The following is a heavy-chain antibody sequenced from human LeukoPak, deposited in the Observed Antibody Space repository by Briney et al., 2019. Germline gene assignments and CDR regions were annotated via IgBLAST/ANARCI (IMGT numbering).Heavy chain of an antibody. J-gene: IGHJ4*02. Sequence: PGGSLRLSCGASGFTFSAYWMHWVRQVPGKRPEWVSRINDGSNTIYTDSVKGRFTISRDNAKNTLSLQMNGLRAEDSAVYYCVRDLGRGYFGSGSSLFWGQGTLVTVSS. CDR3: VRDLGRGYFGSGSSLF. V-gene: IGHV3-74*01. CDR2: INDGSNT. CDR1: GFTFSAYW. D-gene: IGHD3-10*01.